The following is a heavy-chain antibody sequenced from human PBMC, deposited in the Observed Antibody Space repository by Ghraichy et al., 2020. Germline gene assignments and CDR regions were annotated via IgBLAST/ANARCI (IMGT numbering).Heavy chain of an antibody. CDR2: IYYSGST. Sequence: SETLSLTCTVSGGSINSGTYYWSWIRQHPRKGLEWIGYIYYSGSTYYNPSLKSRFTISLDTSRNQFSLSLSSVTAADTAVYYCAKNERIVTSQGGYYYYALDVWGQGTTVTVSS. CDR1: GGSINSGTYY. J-gene: IGHJ6*02. D-gene: IGHD2-15*01. CDR3: AKNERIVTSQGGYYYYALDV. V-gene: IGHV4-31*03.